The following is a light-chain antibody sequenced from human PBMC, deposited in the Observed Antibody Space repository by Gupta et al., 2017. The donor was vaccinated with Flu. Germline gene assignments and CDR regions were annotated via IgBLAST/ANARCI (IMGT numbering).Light chain of an antibody. CDR2: EVS. CDR1: SSDVGGYNY. Sequence: QSAPTQPVSVSGSPGQSITISCTGTSSDVGGYNYVSWYQQLPGKAPKLMIYEVSNRPSGVSNRFSGSKSGNTASLTIYGLQAEDEADYYCSSYTSSSTLGFGGGTKLTVL. J-gene: IGLJ3*02. CDR3: SSYTSSSTLG. V-gene: IGLV2-14*01.